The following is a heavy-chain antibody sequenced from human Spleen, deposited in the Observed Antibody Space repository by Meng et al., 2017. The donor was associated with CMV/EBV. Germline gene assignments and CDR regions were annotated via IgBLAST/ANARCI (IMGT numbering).Heavy chain of an antibody. CDR2: IYYTRDT. D-gene: IGHD6-13*01. CDR3: ARDLLGSSSWSYDAFDI. Sequence: VRTSRSYCSCLRQPPGKGLEWLGYIYYTRDTHYKSSLRSRLAISLDASKNQVSLKLNSVTAADTAVYYCARDLLGSSSWSYDAFDIWGQGITVTGSS. J-gene: IGHJ3*02. V-gene: IGHV4-61*01. CDR1: VRTSRSY.